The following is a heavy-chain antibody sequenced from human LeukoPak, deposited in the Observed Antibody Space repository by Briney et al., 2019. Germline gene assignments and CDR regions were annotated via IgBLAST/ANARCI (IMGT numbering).Heavy chain of an antibody. CDR2: ITPTTSYI. D-gene: IGHD3-22*01. CDR1: GLGFSSFS. J-gene: IGHJ4*02. Sequence: PGGSLRLSCAASGLGFSSFSFNWIRQAPGKGLEWVSSITPTTSYIYYADSVRGRFTISRENAKNSLYLQMNSLRAEDTAVYYCARLRRTSDSNGYYYYYDYWGQGTLVTVSS. CDR3: ARLRRTSDSNGYYYYYDY. V-gene: IGHV3-21*01.